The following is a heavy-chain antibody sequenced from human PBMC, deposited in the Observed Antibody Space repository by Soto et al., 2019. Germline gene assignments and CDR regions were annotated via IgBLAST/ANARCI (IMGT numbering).Heavy chain of an antibody. J-gene: IGHJ4*02. CDR3: ASGSVAGSNFHY. D-gene: IGHD6-19*01. CDR2: ISAYNGNT. V-gene: IGHV1-18*04. CDR1: GYTFTSYG. Sequence: SGKVWFKGSGYTFTSYGISWVRQAPGQGLEWMGWISAYNGNTNYAQKLQGRVTMTTDTSTSTAYMELRSLRSDDTAVYYCASGSVAGSNFHYWGQGTPVTVSS.